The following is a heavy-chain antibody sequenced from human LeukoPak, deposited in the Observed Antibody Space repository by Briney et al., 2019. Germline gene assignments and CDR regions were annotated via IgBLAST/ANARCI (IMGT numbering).Heavy chain of an antibody. D-gene: IGHD3-10*02. CDR3: AELGITMIGGV. V-gene: IGHV3-23*01. J-gene: IGHJ6*04. CDR1: GFTFSYYG. Sequence: PGGSLRLSCVVSGFTFSYYGMSWVRQAPGKGLEWVSDISGAGGSTDYADSVKGRFTISRDNAKNSLYLQMNSLRAEDTAVYYCAELGITMIGGVWGKGTTVTISS. CDR2: ISGAGGST.